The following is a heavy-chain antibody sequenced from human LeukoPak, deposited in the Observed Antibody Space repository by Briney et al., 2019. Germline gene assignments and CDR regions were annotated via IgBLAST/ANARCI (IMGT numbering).Heavy chain of an antibody. V-gene: IGHV4-59*01. Sequence: SETLSLTCTVSGGSISSYYWSWIRQPPGKGLEWIGYIYYSGSTNYNPSLKSRVTISVDTSKNQFSLKLSSVTAADTAVYYCARVNDFWSGYLYYFDYWGQGTLVTVSS. D-gene: IGHD3-3*01. CDR3: ARVNDFWSGYLYYFDY. J-gene: IGHJ4*02. CDR1: GGSISSYY. CDR2: IYYSGST.